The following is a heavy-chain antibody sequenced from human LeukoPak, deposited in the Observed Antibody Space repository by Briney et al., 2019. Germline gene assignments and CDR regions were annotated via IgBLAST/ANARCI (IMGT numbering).Heavy chain of an antibody. CDR3: AKEARGFSSGWYYFDQ. D-gene: IGHD6-19*01. J-gene: IGHJ4*02. Sequence: GGSLRLSCAASGFTFSGYYMNWVRQAPGKGLEWVAVISYDGGNKYYADSVRGRFSISRDNSKNSLYLQMNSLRAEDTAVYFCAKEARGFSSGWYYFDQWGQGTLVTVSS. CDR2: ISYDGGNK. V-gene: IGHV3-30*18. CDR1: GFTFSGYY.